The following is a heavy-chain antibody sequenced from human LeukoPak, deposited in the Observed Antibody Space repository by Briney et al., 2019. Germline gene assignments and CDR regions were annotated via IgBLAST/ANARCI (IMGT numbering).Heavy chain of an antibody. CDR1: GGSLSGSSYY. CDR3: ARLGVSSSRDNY. D-gene: IGHD6-13*01. CDR2: IYYSGST. V-gene: IGHV4-39*01. J-gene: IGHJ4*02. Sequence: SETLSLTCTVSGGSLSGSSYYWGWIRQPPGKGLEWIGSIYYSGSTYYNPSPKSRVTISADTSKNQFSLKLSSVTTADRAMYYCARLGVSSSRDNYWGQGILVTVSS.